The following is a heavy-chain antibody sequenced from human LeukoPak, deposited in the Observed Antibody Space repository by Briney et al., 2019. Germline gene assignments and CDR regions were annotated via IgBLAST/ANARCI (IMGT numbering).Heavy chain of an antibody. CDR2: VYYSGST. Sequence: SQTLSLTCTVSGGSISSGGEYWSWIRHLPEKGLEWIGYVYYSGSTYYNPSLESRITMSVDTSENQFSLKLTSVTAADTAMYYCAREKTAYYYDRSGFSEGAFDVWGQGTMVTVSS. CDR3: AREKTAYYYDRSGFSEGAFDV. CDR1: GGSISSGGEY. J-gene: IGHJ3*01. D-gene: IGHD3-22*01. V-gene: IGHV4-31*03.